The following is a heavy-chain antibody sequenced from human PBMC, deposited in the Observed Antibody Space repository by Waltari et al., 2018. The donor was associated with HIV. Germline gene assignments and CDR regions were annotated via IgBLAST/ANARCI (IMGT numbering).Heavy chain of an antibody. CDR3: ARHSLTNVFTS. D-gene: IGHD3-10*02. V-gene: IGHV4-34*02. Sequence: QVQLQQGGAGPLKPAETLALTCVVAGGAFRGYSWSWIRQTPGGRLEWIGDIRHTGNPNYIPSLRSRVTVSVATSINHIFLNLTSVSSAASAVYFCARHSLTNVFTSWGPGTLVTVSS. CDR1: GGAFRGYS. J-gene: IGHJ5*02. CDR2: IRHTGNP.